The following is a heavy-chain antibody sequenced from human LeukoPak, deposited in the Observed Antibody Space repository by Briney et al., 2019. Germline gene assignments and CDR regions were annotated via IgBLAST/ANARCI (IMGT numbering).Heavy chain of an antibody. D-gene: IGHD3-3*01. CDR1: GGSFSGYY. CDR2: INHSGST. Sequence: SETLSLTCAVYGGSFSGYYWSWIRQSPGKGLEWIGEINHSGSTNYNPSLKSRVTISVDTSKNQFSLKLSSVTAADTAVYYCARSTRQYYDFWSGYLNWFDPWGQGTLVTVSS. V-gene: IGHV4-34*01. CDR3: ARSTRQYYDFWSGYLNWFDP. J-gene: IGHJ5*02.